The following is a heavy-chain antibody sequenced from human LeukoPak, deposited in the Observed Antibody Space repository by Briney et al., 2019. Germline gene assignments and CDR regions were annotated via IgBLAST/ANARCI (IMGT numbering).Heavy chain of an antibody. CDR2: ISSSGSTI. D-gene: IGHD3-10*01. J-gene: IGHJ4*02. CDR3: ARTNYYGSGTFDY. V-gene: IGHV3-48*03. CDR1: GFTFSSYE. Sequence: GGSLRLSCAASGFTFSSYEMNWVRQAPGKGLEWVSYISSSGSTIYYADSVKGRFTISRDNAKNSLYLQMNSLRAEDTAVFYCARTNYYGSGTFDYWGQGILVTVSS.